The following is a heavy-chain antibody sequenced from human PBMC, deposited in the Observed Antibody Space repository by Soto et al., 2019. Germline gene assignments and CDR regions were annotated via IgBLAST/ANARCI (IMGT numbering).Heavy chain of an antibody. CDR2: IIPIFGTA. Sequence: SSVKVSCKASGGTFSSYAISWVRQAPGQGLEWMGGIIPIFGTANYAQKFQGRVTITADESTSTAYMELSSLRSEDTAVYYCATFKFGGFIPWGNAFDISTQGTMI. CDR3: ATFKFGGFIPWGNAFDI. D-gene: IGHD3-16*02. J-gene: IGHJ3*02. V-gene: IGHV1-69*13. CDR1: GGTFSSYA.